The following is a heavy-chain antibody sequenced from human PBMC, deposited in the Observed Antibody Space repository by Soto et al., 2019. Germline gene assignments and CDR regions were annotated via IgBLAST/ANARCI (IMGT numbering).Heavy chain of an antibody. CDR1: DNSFSTFD. Sequence: QVQRVQSGDEVKKPGDSVKVSCKASDNSFSTFDLSWVRQAPGQGLEWMGSVSPYNGYTDYAQNLQGRVTMTTDRDTSTAYLELRSLRSDDTAVYYCARGGAVASAIDSWGQGTLVTVSS. V-gene: IGHV1-18*01. CDR2: VSPYNGYT. D-gene: IGHD6-19*01. J-gene: IGHJ4*02. CDR3: ARGGAVASAIDS.